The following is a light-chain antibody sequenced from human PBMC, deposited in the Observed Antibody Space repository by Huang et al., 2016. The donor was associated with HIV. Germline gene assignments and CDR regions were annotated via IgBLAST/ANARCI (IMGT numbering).Light chain of an antibody. Sequence: DIQMTQSPSSLSASVGDRVTIACRASQSIGTYLNWYQHKPGKAPRLLIHVAASLQSGVPSRFSGSRSGTDFTLTISSLQPEDFATYYCQQSYSALGLTFGGGTKVEIK. CDR3: QQSYSALGLT. CDR2: VAA. CDR1: QSIGTY. J-gene: IGKJ4*01. V-gene: IGKV1-39*01.